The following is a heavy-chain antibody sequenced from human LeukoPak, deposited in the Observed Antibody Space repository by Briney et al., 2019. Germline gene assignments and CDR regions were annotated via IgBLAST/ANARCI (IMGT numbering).Heavy chain of an antibody. J-gene: IGHJ4*02. CDR1: GGSISSGDNY. CDR3: ARGDLYSSSWYN. Sequence: SETLSLTCTVSGGSISSGDNYWSWIRQPPGKGLEWIGYIYYSGSTYYNPSLKSRVAISVDTSKNQFSLKMSSMSAADTAVYYCARGDLYSSSWYNWGQGTLVTVSS. D-gene: IGHD6-13*01. CDR2: IYYSGST. V-gene: IGHV4-30-4*08.